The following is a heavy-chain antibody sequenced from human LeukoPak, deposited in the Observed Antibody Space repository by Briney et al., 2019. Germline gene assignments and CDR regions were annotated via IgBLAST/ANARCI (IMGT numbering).Heavy chain of an antibody. CDR3: ARVSFYYYYYMDV. Sequence: SETLSLTCTVSGGTISSYYWSWIRQPPGMGLEWIGYIYTSGSTNYNPSLKSRVTISVDTSKNQFPLKLSSVTAADTAVYCCARVSFYYYYYMDVWGKGTTVTVSS. J-gene: IGHJ6*03. V-gene: IGHV4-4*09. CDR2: IYTSGST. D-gene: IGHD4-23*01. CDR1: GGTISSYY.